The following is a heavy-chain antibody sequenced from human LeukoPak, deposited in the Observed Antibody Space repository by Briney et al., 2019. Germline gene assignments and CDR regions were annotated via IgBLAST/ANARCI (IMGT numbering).Heavy chain of an antibody. CDR3: ARGLIVVVVAASYNWFDP. CDR1: GGSFSGYY. D-gene: IGHD2-15*01. J-gene: IGHJ5*02. CDR2: INHSGST. Sequence: PSETLSLTCAVYGGSFSGYYWSWIRQPPGKGLEWIGEINHSGSTNYNPSLKSRVTISVDTSKNQFSLKLSSVTAADTAVYYCARGLIVVVVAASYNWFDPWGQGTLVTVSS. V-gene: IGHV4-34*01.